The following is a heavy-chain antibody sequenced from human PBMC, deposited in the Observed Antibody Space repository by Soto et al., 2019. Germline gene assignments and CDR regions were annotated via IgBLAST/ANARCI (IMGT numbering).Heavy chain of an antibody. D-gene: IGHD3-10*01. J-gene: IGHJ3*02. CDR2: ISSSSSYI. CDR1: GFTFSSYI. V-gene: IGHV3-21*01. CDR3: ARDRSLLLWFGELPNAFDI. Sequence: GGSLRLSCAASGFTFSSYIMNWVRQAPGKGLEWVSSISSSSSYIYYADSVKGRFTISRDNAKNSLYLQMNSLRAEDTAVYYCARDRSLLLWFGELPNAFDIWGQGTMVTVSS.